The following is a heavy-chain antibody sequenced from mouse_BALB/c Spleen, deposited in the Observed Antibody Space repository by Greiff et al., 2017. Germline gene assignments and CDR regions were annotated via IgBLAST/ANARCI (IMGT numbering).Heavy chain of an antibody. J-gene: IGHJ4*01. CDR3: ARGLSNWDYAMDY. CDR1: GFSLTSYG. V-gene: IGHV2-9*02. Sequence: QVQLKESGPGLVAPSQSLSITCTVSGFSLTSYGVHWVRQPPGKGLEWLGVIWAGGSTNYNSALMSRLSISKDNSKSQVFLKMNSLQTDDTAMYYCARGLSNWDYAMDYWGQGTSVTVSS. D-gene: IGHD4-1*01. CDR2: IWAGGST.